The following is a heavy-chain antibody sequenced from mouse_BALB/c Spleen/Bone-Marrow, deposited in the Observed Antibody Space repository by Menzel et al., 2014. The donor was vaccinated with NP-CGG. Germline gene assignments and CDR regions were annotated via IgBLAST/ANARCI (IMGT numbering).Heavy chain of an antibody. CDR3: ERLSYYGRFAY. D-gene: IGHD1-1*01. V-gene: IGHV4-1*02. J-gene: IGHJ3*01. CDR1: GFDFSRYC. Sequence: EVMLVESGGGLVQPGGSLKLSCAASGFDFSRYCMSWVRQAPGKGLEWIGEINPDSSTINYTPSLKDKFIISRDNAKNTLYLQMSKVRSEDTALYYCERLSYYGRFAYWGQGTLVTVSA. CDR2: INPDSSTI.